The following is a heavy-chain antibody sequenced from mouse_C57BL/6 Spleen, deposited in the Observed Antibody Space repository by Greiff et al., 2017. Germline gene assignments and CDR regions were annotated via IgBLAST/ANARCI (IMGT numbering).Heavy chain of an antibody. D-gene: IGHD1-1*01. V-gene: IGHV1-72*01. CDR2: IDPNSGGT. CDR1: GYTFTSYW. J-gene: IGHJ4*01. Sequence: QVQLQQPGAELVKPGASVKLSCKASGYTFTSYWMHWVKQRPGRGLEWIGRIDPNSGGTKYNEKFKSKATLTVDKPSSPAYMQLSSLTSEDSAVYYCARFYYGSSYDYYAMDYWGQGTSVTVSS. CDR3: ARFYYGSSYDYYAMDY.